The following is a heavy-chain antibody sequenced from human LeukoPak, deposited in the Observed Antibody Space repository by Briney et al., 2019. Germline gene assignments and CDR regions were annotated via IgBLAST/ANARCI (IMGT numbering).Heavy chain of an antibody. D-gene: IGHD3-3*01. CDR1: GITFSSYD. J-gene: IGHJ3*02. V-gene: IGHV3-23*01. CDR2: ISDRGET. Sequence: PGGSLRLSCVASGITFSSYDMSWVRQAPGKGLEWISAISDRGETDYADSVKGRFTISRDNSKNTLYLQLSSLRADDTAIYYCAKLPTIFGVADSFDIWGQGTLVTVSS. CDR3: AKLPTIFGVADSFDI.